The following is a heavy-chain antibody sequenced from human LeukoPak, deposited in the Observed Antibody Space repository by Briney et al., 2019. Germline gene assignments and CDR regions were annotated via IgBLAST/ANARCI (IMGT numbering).Heavy chain of an antibody. Sequence: GASVKVSCKASGYTFTGYYMHWVRQAPGQGLEWMGWINPNSGGTNYAQKFQGRVTMTRDTSISTAYMELSRLRSDDTAVYYCARDVRGDIVVVPAAPYYYYGVDVWGQGTTVTVSS. CDR1: GYTFTGYY. V-gene: IGHV1-2*02. CDR3: ARDVRGDIVVVPAAPYYYYGVDV. CDR2: INPNSGGT. J-gene: IGHJ6*02. D-gene: IGHD2-2*01.